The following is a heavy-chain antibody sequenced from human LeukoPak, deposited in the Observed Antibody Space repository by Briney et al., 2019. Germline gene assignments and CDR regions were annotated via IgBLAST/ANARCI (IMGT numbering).Heavy chain of an antibody. V-gene: IGHV1-69*05. D-gene: IGHD3-3*01. CDR2: IIPIFGTA. Sequence: GASVKVSCKASGGAFSSYAISWVRQAPGQGLEWMGGIIPIFGTANYAQKFQGRVTITTDESTSTAYMELSSLRSEDTAVYYCAIGRYDFWSGTNHDYWGQGTLVTVSS. J-gene: IGHJ4*02. CDR1: GGAFSSYA. CDR3: AIGRYDFWSGTNHDY.